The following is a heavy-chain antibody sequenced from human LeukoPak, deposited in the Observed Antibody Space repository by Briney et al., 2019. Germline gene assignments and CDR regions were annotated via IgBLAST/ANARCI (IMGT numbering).Heavy chain of an antibody. Sequence: ASVKVSCKVSGYTLTELSMHWVRQAPGKGLEWMGGFDPEDGETIYAQKFQGRVTMTEDTSTDTAYMELSSLRSEDTAVYYCATEFPSGSYFRAFNIWGQGTMVTVST. V-gene: IGHV1-24*01. CDR3: ATEFPSGSYFRAFNI. CDR2: FDPEDGET. CDR1: GYTLTELS. D-gene: IGHD1-26*01. J-gene: IGHJ3*02.